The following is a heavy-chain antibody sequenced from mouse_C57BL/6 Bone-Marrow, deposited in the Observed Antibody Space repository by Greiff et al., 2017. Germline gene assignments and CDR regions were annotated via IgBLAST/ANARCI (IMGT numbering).Heavy chain of an antibody. CDR2: INPSTGGT. J-gene: IGHJ2*01. CDR1: GYSFTGYY. Sequence: VQLQQSGPELVKPGASVKISCKASGYSFTGYYMNWVKQSPEKSLEWIGEINPSTGGTTYNQKFKAKATLTVDKSSSTAYMQLKSLTSEDSAVYYCARSMMVTTTSWVNFDYWGQGTTLTVSS. D-gene: IGHD2-3*01. CDR3: ARSMMVTTTSWVNFDY. V-gene: IGHV1-42*01.